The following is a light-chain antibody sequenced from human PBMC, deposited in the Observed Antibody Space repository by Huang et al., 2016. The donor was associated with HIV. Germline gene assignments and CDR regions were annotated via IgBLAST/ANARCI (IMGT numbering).Light chain of an antibody. CDR1: QSVSSY. CDR3: QQRSNWPLMYT. Sequence: EIVLTQSPATLSLSPGERAPLSCRASQSVSSYLTWYQQKPGQAPRLLIYDASKRATGIPARFSGSGSGTDFTLTISSLEPEDFAVYYCQQRSNWPLMYTFGQGTKLEIK. V-gene: IGKV3-11*01. CDR2: DAS. J-gene: IGKJ2*01.